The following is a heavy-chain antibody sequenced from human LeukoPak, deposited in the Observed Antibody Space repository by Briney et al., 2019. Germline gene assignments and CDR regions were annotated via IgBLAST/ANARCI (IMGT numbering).Heavy chain of an antibody. V-gene: IGHV1-2*06. CDR3: ARLGCSGGSCYFDY. D-gene: IGHD2-15*01. J-gene: IGHJ4*02. CDR2: INPNSGGT. Sequence: ASVKVSCKASGYTLTGYSMHWVRQAPGQGLEWMGRINPNSGGTNYARNFQGRVTMTRDTSISTAYMELSRLRSDDTAVYYCARLGCSGGSCYFDYWGQGTLVTVSS. CDR1: GYTLTGYS.